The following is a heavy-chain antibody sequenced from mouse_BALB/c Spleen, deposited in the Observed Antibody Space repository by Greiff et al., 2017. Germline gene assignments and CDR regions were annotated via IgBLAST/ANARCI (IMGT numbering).Heavy chain of an antibody. CDR3: ASAPLSYGSSRYWYIDV. CDR2: INPYYGST. V-gene: IGHV1-39*01. Sequence: EVQLQQTGPELVKPGASVKISCKASGYSFTDYIMLWVKQSHGKSLEWIGNINPYYGSTSYNLKFKGKATLTVDKSSSTAYMQLNSLTSEDSAVYYCASAPLSYGSSRYWYIDVWGAGTTVTVSS. D-gene: IGHD1-1*01. CDR1: GYSFTDYI. J-gene: IGHJ1*01.